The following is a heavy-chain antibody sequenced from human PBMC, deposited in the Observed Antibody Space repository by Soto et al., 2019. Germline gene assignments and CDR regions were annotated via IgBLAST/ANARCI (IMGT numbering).Heavy chain of an antibody. J-gene: IGHJ4*02. CDR2: IYYGGST. V-gene: IGHV4-39*01. CDR3: ARHSGHIFFDY. D-gene: IGHD5-12*01. Sequence: QLQLQESGPGLVKPSETLSLTCTVSGGSISSSSYYWGWIRQPPGKGLEWIGSIYYGGSTYYNPSLTSRVTISVDTSNNQFSLKLSSVAAADTAVYYCARHSGHIFFDYWGQGTLVTVSS. CDR1: GGSISSSSYY.